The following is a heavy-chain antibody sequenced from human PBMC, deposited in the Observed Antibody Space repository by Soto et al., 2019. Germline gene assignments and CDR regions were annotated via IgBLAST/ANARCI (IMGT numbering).Heavy chain of an antibody. Sequence: EVQLLESGGGLVQPGGSLRLSCAASGFTFSSYAMSWVRQAPGKGLEWVSAISGSGGSTYYADSVKGRFTISRDNSKNTLFLDMNGLRAEDTAIYYCAKTPRGGASGDWYFDLWGRGTLVTVSS. CDR1: GFTFSSYA. J-gene: IGHJ2*01. CDR3: AKTPRGGASGDWYFDL. D-gene: IGHD3-10*01. CDR2: ISGSGGST. V-gene: IGHV3-23*01.